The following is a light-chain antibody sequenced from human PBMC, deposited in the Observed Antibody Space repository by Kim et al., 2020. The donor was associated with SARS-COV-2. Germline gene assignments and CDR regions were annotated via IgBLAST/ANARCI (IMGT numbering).Light chain of an antibody. CDR1: QSISSW. J-gene: IGKJ2*01. CDR3: QQYNSYSPYT. V-gene: IGKV1-5*03. CDR2: KAS. Sequence: DIQMTQSPSTLSASVGDRVTITCRASQSISSWLAWYQQKPGKAPKLLIYKASSLESGVPSRFSGSGSGTEFTLTISSLQPDDFATYYFQQYNSYSPYTCGQETK.